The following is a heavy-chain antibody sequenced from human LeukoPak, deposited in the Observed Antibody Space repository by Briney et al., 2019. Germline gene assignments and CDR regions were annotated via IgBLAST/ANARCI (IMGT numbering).Heavy chain of an antibody. Sequence: ASVKVSCKASGYTFTGYYMHWVRQAPGQGLEWMGWINPNSGGTNYAQKFQGRATMTRDTSISTAYMELSRLRSDDTAVYYCARDLTIVGATSFDYWGQGTLVTVSS. J-gene: IGHJ4*02. CDR1: GYTFTGYY. V-gene: IGHV1-2*02. CDR3: ARDLTIVGATSFDY. D-gene: IGHD1-26*01. CDR2: INPNSGGT.